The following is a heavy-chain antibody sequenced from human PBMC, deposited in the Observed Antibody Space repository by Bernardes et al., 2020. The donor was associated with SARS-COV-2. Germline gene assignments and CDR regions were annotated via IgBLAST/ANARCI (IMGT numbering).Heavy chain of an antibody. Sequence: ASVKVSCKASGYTFTSYGISWVRQAPGQGLEWMGWISAYNGNTNYAQKLQGRVTMTTDTSTSTAYMALRSLRSDDTAVYYCARDLGYWSGYYYYGMDVWGQGTTVTVSS. V-gene: IGHV1-18*01. CDR3: ARDLGYWSGYYYYGMDV. J-gene: IGHJ6*02. CDR2: ISAYNGNT. D-gene: IGHD3-3*01. CDR1: GYTFTSYG.